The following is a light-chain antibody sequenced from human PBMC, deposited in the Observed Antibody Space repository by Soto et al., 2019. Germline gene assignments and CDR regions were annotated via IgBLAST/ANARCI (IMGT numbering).Light chain of an antibody. CDR1: QSVSNW. J-gene: IGKJ1*01. Sequence: DIQMTQSPSTLSASVGDRVTITCRASQSVSNWLAWYQRKPGKAPKILIYKASSLESGVPSRFSGSGSGTEFTLTISSLRPDDFAVYYCQQYGSSPTWTFGQGTKVDIK. CDR3: QQYGSSPTWT. V-gene: IGKV1-5*03. CDR2: KAS.